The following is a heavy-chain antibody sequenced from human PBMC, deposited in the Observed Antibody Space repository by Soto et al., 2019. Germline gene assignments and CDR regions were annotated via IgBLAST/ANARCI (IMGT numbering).Heavy chain of an antibody. CDR1: GFTFSDYY. D-gene: IGHD2-2*01. CDR3: ARGMGAAADYFDF. CDR2: ISSSTSHT. Sequence: QVPLVESGGGLVKPGGSLRLSCAVSGFTFSDYYMTWIRQAPGKGLEWVTYISSSTSHTNYADSVKGRFTISRDNATTSLFLQMNSLRAADTAVYYCARGMGAAADYFDFWGQGTLVTVSS. J-gene: IGHJ4*02. V-gene: IGHV3-11*05.